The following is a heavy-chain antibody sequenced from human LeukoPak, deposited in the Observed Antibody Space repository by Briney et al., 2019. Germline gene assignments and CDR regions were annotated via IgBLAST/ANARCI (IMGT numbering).Heavy chain of an antibody. Sequence: ASVKVSCKVSGYTLTELSMHWVRQAPGKGLEWMGGFDPEDGETIYAQKFQGRVTMTEDTSTDTAYMELSSLRSEDTAVYYCATGMYYYASSGPFDYWGQGTLVTVSS. CDR1: GYTLTELS. J-gene: IGHJ4*02. V-gene: IGHV1-24*01. D-gene: IGHD3-22*01. CDR3: ATGMYYYASSGPFDY. CDR2: FDPEDGET.